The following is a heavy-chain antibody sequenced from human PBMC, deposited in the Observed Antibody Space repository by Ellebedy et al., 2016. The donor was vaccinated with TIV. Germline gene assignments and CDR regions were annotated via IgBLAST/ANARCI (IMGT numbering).Heavy chain of an antibody. Sequence: ASVKVSXXASGHTFTSYYMHWVRQAPGQGLEWMGIINPSGGSTSYAQKFQGRVTMTRDTSTSTVYMELSSLRSEDTAVYYCARGGGTAALANWFDPWGQGTPVTVSS. V-gene: IGHV1-46*03. J-gene: IGHJ5*02. D-gene: IGHD6-13*01. CDR2: INPSGGST. CDR3: ARGGGTAALANWFDP. CDR1: GHTFTSYY.